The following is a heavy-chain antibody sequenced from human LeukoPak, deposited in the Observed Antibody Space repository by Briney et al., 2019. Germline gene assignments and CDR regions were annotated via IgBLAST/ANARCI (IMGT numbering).Heavy chain of an antibody. J-gene: IGHJ4*01. CDR3: AKGGGGTYYDDSSGYDY. D-gene: IGHD3-22*01. Sequence: GRSLRLSCAASGFTFDDYAMHWVRQAPGKGLEWVSGISWNSGSIGYADSVKGRFTISRDNAKNSLYLQMNSLRAEDTALYYCAKGGGGTYYDDSSGYDYWGQGTLVTVSS. V-gene: IGHV3-9*01. CDR1: GFTFDDYA. CDR2: ISWNSGSI.